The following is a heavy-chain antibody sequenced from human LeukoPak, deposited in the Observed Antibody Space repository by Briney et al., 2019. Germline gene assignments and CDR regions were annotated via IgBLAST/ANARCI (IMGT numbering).Heavy chain of an antibody. J-gene: IGHJ4*02. CDR2: IYYSGST. Sequence: SETLSLTCTVSGGSISSYYWSGIRQPPGKGLEWIGYIYYSGSTNYNPSLKSRVTISVDTSKNQFSVKLGSVTAADTAVYYCAAALGRYGDYSRGYYFDYWVQGTLVTVSS. CDR3: AAALGRYGDYSRGYYFDY. D-gene: IGHD4-17*01. V-gene: IGHV4-59*01. CDR1: GGSISSYY.